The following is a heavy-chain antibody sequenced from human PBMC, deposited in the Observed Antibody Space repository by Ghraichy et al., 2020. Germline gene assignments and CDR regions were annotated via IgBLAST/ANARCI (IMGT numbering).Heavy chain of an antibody. CDR1: GGSFSGYY. CDR3: ARNMVQGVYDY. CDR2: INHSGST. J-gene: IGHJ4*02. Sequence: SQTLSLTCAVYGGSFSGYYWSWIRQPPGKGLEWIGEINHSGSTNYNPSLKSRVTISVDTSKNQFSLKLSSVTAADTAVYYCARNMVQGVYDYWGQGTLVTVSS. D-gene: IGHD3-10*01. V-gene: IGHV4-34*01.